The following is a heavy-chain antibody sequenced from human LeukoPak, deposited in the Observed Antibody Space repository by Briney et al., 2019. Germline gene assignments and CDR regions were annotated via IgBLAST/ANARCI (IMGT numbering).Heavy chain of an antibody. CDR1: GDSISSSSSY. Sequence: SETLSLTCTVSGDSISSSSSYWGWIRQPPGEGLEWIGSIYYSGSTYYNPSLKSRVTISVDTSKNQFSLKLSSVTAADTAVYYCARDTTNGDPLFYWGQGTLVTVSS. CDR2: IYYSGST. CDR3: ARDTTNGDPLFY. J-gene: IGHJ4*02. D-gene: IGHD2-8*01. V-gene: IGHV4-39*07.